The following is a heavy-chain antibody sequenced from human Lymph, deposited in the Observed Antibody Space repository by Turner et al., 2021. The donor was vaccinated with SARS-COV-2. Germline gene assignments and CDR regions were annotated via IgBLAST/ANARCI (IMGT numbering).Heavy chain of an antibody. Sequence: QVQLVDSGGGVVQPGKSLRLSCVASGFTFSSYGIHWVRQAPGKGLEWVAVIWYDGSNKYYADSVKGRFTISRDNSKNTLYLQMNSLRVEDTAVYYCAREGAVGATTGLDYWGQETLVTVSS. V-gene: IGHV3-33*01. J-gene: IGHJ4*02. CDR1: GFTFSSYG. CDR3: AREGAVGATTGLDY. D-gene: IGHD1-26*01. CDR2: IWYDGSNK.